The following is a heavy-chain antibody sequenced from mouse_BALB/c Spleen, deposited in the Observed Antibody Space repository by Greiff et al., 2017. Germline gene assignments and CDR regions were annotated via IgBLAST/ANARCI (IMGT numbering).Heavy chain of an antibody. J-gene: IGHJ2*01. CDR3: ARAGSYFDY. CDR1: GFTFSSFG. CDR2: ISSGSSTI. Sequence: EVQLVESGGGLVQPGGSRKLSCAASGFTFSSFGMHWVRQAPEKGLEWVAYISSGSSTIYYADTVKGRFTISRDNPKNTLFLQMTSLRSEDTAMYYCARAGSYFDYWGQGTTLTGSS. V-gene: IGHV5-17*02. D-gene: IGHD1-1*01.